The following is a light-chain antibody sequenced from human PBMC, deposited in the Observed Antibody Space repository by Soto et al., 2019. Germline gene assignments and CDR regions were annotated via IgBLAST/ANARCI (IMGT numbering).Light chain of an antibody. Sequence: DIVMTQSPDSLAVSLGGRATINCKSSQSVLYSTNNKNYLAWYQQKPGQPPKPLIYWATTREAGVPDRFSGSGSGTDFTLTISSLQAEDVAVYYCQQYYSAPFTFGQGTKLEIK. CDR1: QSVLYSTNNKNY. CDR2: WAT. V-gene: IGKV4-1*01. J-gene: IGKJ2*01. CDR3: QQYYSAPFT.